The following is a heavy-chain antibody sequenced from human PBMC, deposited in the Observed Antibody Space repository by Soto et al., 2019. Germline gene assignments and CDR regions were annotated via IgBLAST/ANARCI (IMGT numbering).Heavy chain of an antibody. CDR2: IYHSGST. D-gene: IGHD3-3*01. CDR3: ARARTPELRFLEWSPHNWFDP. V-gene: IGHV4-30-2*01. Sequence: SETLSLTCAVSGGSISSGGYSWSWIRQPPGKGLEWIGYIYHSGSTYYNPSLKSRVTISVDRSKNQFSLKLSSVTAADTAVYYCARARTPELRFLEWSPHNWFDPWGQGTLVTVSS. J-gene: IGHJ5*02. CDR1: GGSISSGGYS.